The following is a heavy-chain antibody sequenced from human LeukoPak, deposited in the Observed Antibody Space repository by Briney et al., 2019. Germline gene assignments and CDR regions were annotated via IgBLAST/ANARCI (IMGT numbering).Heavy chain of an antibody. D-gene: IGHD1-1*01. Sequence: ASVKVSCKASGYTFTSFAINWVRQAPGQGLEWMGRINPNTRNPTYAQGFTGRFVFSLDTSISTAYLQISSLKAEDTAVYYCVRLLEYNWFDPWGQGTLVTVSS. V-gene: IGHV7-4-1*02. CDR1: GYTFTSFA. CDR3: VRLLEYNWFDP. CDR2: INPNTRNP. J-gene: IGHJ5*02.